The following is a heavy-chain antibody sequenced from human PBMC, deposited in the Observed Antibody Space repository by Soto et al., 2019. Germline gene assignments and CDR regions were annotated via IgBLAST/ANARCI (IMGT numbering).Heavy chain of an antibody. Sequence: QVQLVESGGGVVQPGRSLRLSCAASGFTFSSYGMHWVRQAPGKGLEWVAVIWYDGSNKYYADSVKGRFTISRDNSKNTLYLKMNSLGAEDRAVYYCAREWGQKLAYFDYGGRGPLVTVPS. V-gene: IGHV3-33*01. J-gene: IGHJ4*02. CDR1: GFTFSSYG. CDR3: AREWGQKLAYFDY. CDR2: IWYDGSNK. D-gene: IGHD3-16*01.